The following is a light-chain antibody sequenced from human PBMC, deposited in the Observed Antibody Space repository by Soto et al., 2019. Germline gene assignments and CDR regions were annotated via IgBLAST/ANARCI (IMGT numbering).Light chain of an antibody. J-gene: IGLJ3*02. V-gene: IGLV1-47*01. CDR3: AACDDNLRGPR. CDR2: RND. Sequence: QSVLTQPPSASATPGQRVTISCSGSSSNIGNNYSYWYHQLPGTAPKLLLYRNDQRAAGFPDRFSGSKSDTSGSLAISGLRSDDEGIYYFAACDDNLRGPRFCGGPTVTVL. CDR1: SSNIGNNY.